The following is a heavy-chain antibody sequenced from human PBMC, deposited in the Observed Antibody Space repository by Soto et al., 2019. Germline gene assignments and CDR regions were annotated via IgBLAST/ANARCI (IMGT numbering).Heavy chain of an antibody. Sequence: PAGSLSLSCAVSGFTFSQSWMSWVRQSPGKGLEWVANINRDGSEKYYLGSVKGRFTISRDNAENSLYLQMNSLRAEDTAVYYCARELIVGPAEYFQHWGQGTRVIVSS. CDR1: GFTFSQSW. V-gene: IGHV3-7*01. D-gene: IGHD1-26*01. J-gene: IGHJ1*01. CDR2: INRDGSEK. CDR3: ARELIVGPAEYFQH.